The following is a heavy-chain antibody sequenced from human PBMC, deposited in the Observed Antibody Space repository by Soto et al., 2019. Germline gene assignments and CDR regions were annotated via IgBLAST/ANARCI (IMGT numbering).Heavy chain of an antibody. CDR3: ARDSPGGAPFY. CDR1: GFTFSSYS. CDR2: ISSSSSTI. Sequence: PGGSLRLSCAASGFTFSSYSMNWVRQAPGKGLEWVSYISSSSSTIYYADYVKGRFTISRDNAKNSLYLQMNSLRAEDTAVYYCARDSPGGAPFYWGQGTLVTVSS. V-gene: IGHV3-48*01. J-gene: IGHJ4*02. D-gene: IGHD3-16*01.